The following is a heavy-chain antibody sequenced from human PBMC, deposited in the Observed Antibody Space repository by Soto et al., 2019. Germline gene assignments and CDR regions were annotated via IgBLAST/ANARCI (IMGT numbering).Heavy chain of an antibody. CDR1: GGSFSGYY. CDR2: ISHSGDT. D-gene: IGHD2-8*01. J-gene: IGHJ3*02. V-gene: IGHV4-34*01. Sequence: QVHIQQWGAGLLKPSETLSLTCAVYGGSFSGYYWNWIRQPPGKRLEWIGEISHSGDTNYNPSLQSRVTMSLDTSTNHFSRNLTTVSAADTAVYSCARCVCYLYSSHTDAFNIWGQGTMVTVSS. CDR3: ARCVCYLYSSHTDAFNI.